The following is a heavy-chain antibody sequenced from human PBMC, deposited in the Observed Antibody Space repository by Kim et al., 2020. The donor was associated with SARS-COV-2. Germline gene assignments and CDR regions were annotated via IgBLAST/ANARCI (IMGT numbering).Heavy chain of an antibody. V-gene: IGHV4-59*09. Sequence: KGRVTISVDTSKNQFSLKLSSVTAADTAVYYCARGFGSSPRNYYYYYMDVWGKGTTVTVSS. D-gene: IGHD1-26*01. J-gene: IGHJ6*03. CDR3: ARGFGSSPRNYYYYYMDV.